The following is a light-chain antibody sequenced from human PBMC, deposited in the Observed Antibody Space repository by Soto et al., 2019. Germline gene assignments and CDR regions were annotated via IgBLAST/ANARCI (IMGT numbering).Light chain of an antibody. J-gene: IGLJ3*02. V-gene: IGLV2-11*01. CDR2: DVS. CDR1: SSDVGGYDF. CDR3: CSYAGTYTLV. Sequence: QSVLTQPRSVSGSPGQSVTISCTGSSSDVGGYDFVSWYQKHPGKAPKLMISDVSERPSGVPDRFSGSKSANTASLTISGLQAEDEADYYCCSYAGTYTLVFGGGTKVTVL.